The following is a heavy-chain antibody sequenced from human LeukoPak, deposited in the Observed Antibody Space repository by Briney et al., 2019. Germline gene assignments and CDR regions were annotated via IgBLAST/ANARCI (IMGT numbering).Heavy chain of an antibody. J-gene: IGHJ5*02. Sequence: SQTLSLTCAVSGGSISSGGYSWSWIRQPPGKGLEWIGYIYHSGSTYYNPSLKSRVTISVDRSKNQFSLKLSSVTAADTAVYYCARARPKHYGSGSYYNGRGWFDPWGQGTLVTVSS. CDR1: GGSISSGGYS. V-gene: IGHV4-30-2*01. CDR2: IYHSGST. CDR3: ARARPKHYGSGSYYNGRGWFDP. D-gene: IGHD3-10*01.